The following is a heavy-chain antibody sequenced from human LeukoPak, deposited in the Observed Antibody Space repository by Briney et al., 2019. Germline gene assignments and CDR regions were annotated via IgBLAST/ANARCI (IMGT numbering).Heavy chain of an antibody. CDR1: GFTFDDSG. CDR3: AKGESGWLQNYFDY. V-gene: IGHV3-9*01. D-gene: IGHD5-24*01. CDR2: ISWDSGSI. J-gene: IGHJ4*02. Sequence: GRSLRLSCAASGFTFDDSGMHWGRQAPGKCLGWVLGISWDSGSIGYAASAKGRFTISRDNANNSLYLQMHSLRAEATALSSCAKGESGWLQNYFDYWGQGTLVTVSS.